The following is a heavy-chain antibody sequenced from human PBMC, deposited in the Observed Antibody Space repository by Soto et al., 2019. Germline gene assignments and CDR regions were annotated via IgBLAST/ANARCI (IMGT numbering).Heavy chain of an antibody. CDR3: ARSSYVWGSYRQYNWFDP. Sequence: SETLSLTXTVSGGSISSGGYYWSWIRQHPGKGLEWIGYIYYSGSTYYNPSLKSRVTISVDTSKNQFSLKLSSVTAADTAVYYCARSSYVWGSYRQYNWFDPWGQGTLVTVSS. CDR2: IYYSGST. V-gene: IGHV4-31*02. D-gene: IGHD3-16*02. CDR1: GGSISSGGYY. J-gene: IGHJ5*02.